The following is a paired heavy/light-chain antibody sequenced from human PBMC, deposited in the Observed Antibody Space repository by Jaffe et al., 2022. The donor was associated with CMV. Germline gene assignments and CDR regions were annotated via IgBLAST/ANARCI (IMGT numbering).Light chain of an antibody. V-gene: IGKV4-1*01. J-gene: IGKJ5*01. CDR1: QSVLYSSNNKNY. CDR3: QQYYTTPLF. CDR2: WAS. Sequence: DIVMTQSPDSLAVSLGERATIDCKSSQSVLYSSNNKNYLAWYQQKPGQPPKLLIYWASTRDSGVPDRFSGSGSGTDFTLTISSLQAEDVAVYYCQQYYTTPLFFGQGTRLEI.
Heavy chain of an antibody. D-gene: IGHD3-16*01. CDR3: ARAAINPGEDYYYYYMDV. J-gene: IGHJ6*03. CDR1: GFTFSNYG. V-gene: IGHV3-33*08. Sequence: QVQLVDSGGGVVQPGRSLMLSCAASGFTFSNYGMHWVRQAPGKGLEWVAVIWYDGTNKYYTESVKGRFTISRDNSKNTLYLQMSSLRAEDTAVYYCARAAINPGEDYYYYYMDVWGRGTTVTVSS. CDR2: IWYDGTNK.